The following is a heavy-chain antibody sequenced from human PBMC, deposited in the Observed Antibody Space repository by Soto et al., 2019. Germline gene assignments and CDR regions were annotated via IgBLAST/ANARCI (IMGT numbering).Heavy chain of an antibody. CDR1: GFTFSTYG. D-gene: IGHD6-13*01. V-gene: IGHV3-21*01. CDR3: ATDGAAGSVMEV. Sequence: EMQLVESGGGLVKPGGSLRPSCAASGFTFSTYGMNWVRQAPGKGLEWVSSISSGSEYIYYADSLKGRLTISRDNARNSLYLQLNSLRAEDTAVYYCATDGAAGSVMEVWGQGTTVTVSS. CDR2: ISSGSEYI. J-gene: IGHJ6*02.